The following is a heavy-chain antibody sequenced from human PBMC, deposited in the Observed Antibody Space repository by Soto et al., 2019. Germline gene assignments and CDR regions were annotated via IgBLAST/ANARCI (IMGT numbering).Heavy chain of an antibody. D-gene: IGHD4-17*01. CDR2: IRSSSSYI. J-gene: IGHJ6*02. CDR3: ARAPFYGDYERDYYYGMDV. V-gene: IGHV3-21*01. CDR1: GFTFSSYS. Sequence: GGSLRLSCAASGFTFSSYSMNWVRQAPGKGLEWVSSIRSSSSYIYYADSVKGRFTISRDNAKNSLYLQMNSLRAEDTAVYYCARAPFYGDYERDYYYGMDVWGQGTTVTVSS.